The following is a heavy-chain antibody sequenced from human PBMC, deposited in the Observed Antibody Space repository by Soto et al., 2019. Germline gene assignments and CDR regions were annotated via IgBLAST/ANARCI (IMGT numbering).Heavy chain of an antibody. D-gene: IGHD6-19*01. CDR1: GFTFGDYA. CDR2: IRSKAYGGTT. V-gene: IGHV3-49*03. J-gene: IGHJ4*02. CDR3: ARHYISGWLDY. Sequence: GGSLRLSCTASGFTFGDYAMSWFRQAPGKGLEWVGFIRSKAYGGTTEYAASVKGRFTISRDDSKSIAYLQMNSLRAEDTAVYYCARHYISGWLDYWGQGTLVTVSS.